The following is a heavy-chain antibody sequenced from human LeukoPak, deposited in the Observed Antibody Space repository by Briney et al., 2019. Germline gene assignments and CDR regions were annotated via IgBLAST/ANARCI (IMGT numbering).Heavy chain of an antibody. D-gene: IGHD2-2*01. Sequence: SVTVSCKASGYTFTSYGISWVRQAPGQGLEGMGWISAYNGNTNYAQKLQGRVTMTTDTSTSTAYMELRSLSSDDKAVYYCARVPAAAILYYFDYWGQGTLVTVSS. CDR1: GYTFTSYG. CDR2: ISAYNGNT. V-gene: IGHV1-18*01. J-gene: IGHJ4*02. CDR3: ARVPAAAILYYFDY.